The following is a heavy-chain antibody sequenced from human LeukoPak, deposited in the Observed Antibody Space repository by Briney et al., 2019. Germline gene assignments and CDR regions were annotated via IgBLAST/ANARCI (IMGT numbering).Heavy chain of an antibody. CDR2: ISYDGSNK. J-gene: IGHJ4*02. Sequence: PGRSLRLSCAASGFTFSSYAMHWVRQAPGKGLEWVAVISYDGSNKYYADSVKGRFTISRDNSKNTLYLQMNSLRTEDTAVYYCAKDSLRTLPAASFDYWGQGTLVTVSS. CDR3: AKDSLRTLPAASFDY. CDR1: GFTFSSYA. D-gene: IGHD2-2*01. V-gene: IGHV3-30*04.